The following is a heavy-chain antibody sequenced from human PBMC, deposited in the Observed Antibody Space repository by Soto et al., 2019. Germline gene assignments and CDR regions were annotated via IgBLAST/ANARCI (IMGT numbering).Heavy chain of an antibody. CDR2: INRNGGST. CDR3: ARGGSDYYFDY. CDR1: GFTFSSYA. V-gene: IGHV3-64*01. Sequence: EVQLVESGGGLVQPGGSLRLSCAASGFTFSSYAMHWVRQAPGKGLEYVSTINRNGGSTYYANSVKGRFTISRDNSKNTLYLQMGSLRAEDMAVYYCARGGSDYYFDYWCQGTLGTVSS. D-gene: IGHD2-21*02. J-gene: IGHJ4*02.